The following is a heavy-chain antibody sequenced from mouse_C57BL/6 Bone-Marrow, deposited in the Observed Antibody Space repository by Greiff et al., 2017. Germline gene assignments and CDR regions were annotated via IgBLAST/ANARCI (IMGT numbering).Heavy chain of an antibody. CDR3: ARWDYAMDY. CDR2: IYPRSGNT. J-gene: IGHJ4*01. CDR1: GYTFTSYG. Sequence: VQLQQSGAELARPGASVKLSCKASGYTFTSYGISWVKQRTGQGLEWIGEIYPRSGNTYYNEKIKGKATLTVDKSSSTAYMQLSSLTSEDSAVYYCARWDYAMDYWGQGTSVTVSS. V-gene: IGHV1-81*01.